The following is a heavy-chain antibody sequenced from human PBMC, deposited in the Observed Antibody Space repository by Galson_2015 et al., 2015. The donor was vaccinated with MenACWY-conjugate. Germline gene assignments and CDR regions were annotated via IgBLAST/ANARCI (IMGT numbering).Heavy chain of an antibody. CDR1: GFTFSNYW. J-gene: IGHJ4*02. V-gene: IGHV3-74*01. Sequence: SLRLSCAASGFTFSNYWMHWVRHGPVKGLVWVSRIDNDGSTTWYADSVKGRFTISRDNAKNTLYLQMNSLRAEDTAMYYCVRDYYGETIWGQGALVTVSS. D-gene: IGHD4-17*01. CDR3: VRDYYGETI. CDR2: IDNDGSTT.